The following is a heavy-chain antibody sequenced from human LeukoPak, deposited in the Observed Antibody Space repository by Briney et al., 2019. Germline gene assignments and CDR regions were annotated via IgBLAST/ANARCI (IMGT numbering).Heavy chain of an antibody. J-gene: IGHJ4*02. Sequence: ETLSLTCAVYGGSFSGYSWSWIRQPPGKGLEWIGEINHSGSTNYNASLKSRVTMSVDTSKNQFSLNLRSVTAADTAVYYCARGQWLDNSWGQGTLVTVSS. CDR3: ARGQWLDNS. V-gene: IGHV4-34*01. CDR1: GGSFSGYS. D-gene: IGHD6-19*01. CDR2: INHSGST.